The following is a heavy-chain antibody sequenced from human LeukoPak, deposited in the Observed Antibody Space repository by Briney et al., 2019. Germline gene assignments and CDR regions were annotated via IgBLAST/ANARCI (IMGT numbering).Heavy chain of an antibody. CDR2: IYTSGST. D-gene: IGHD3-22*01. CDR3: ASYYDSSGFDL. J-gene: IGHJ3*01. Sequence: PSETLSLTCTVSGGSISSGSYYWSWIRQPAGKGLEWIGRIYTSGSTNYNPSLKSRVTISVDTSKNQFSLKLSSVTAADTAVYYCASYYDSSGFDLWGQGTMVTVSS. V-gene: IGHV4-61*02. CDR1: GGSISSGSYY.